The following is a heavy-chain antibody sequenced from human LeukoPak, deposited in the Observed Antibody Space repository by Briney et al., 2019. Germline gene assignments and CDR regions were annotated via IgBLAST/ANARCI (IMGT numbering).Heavy chain of an antibody. Sequence: SETLSLTCAVYGGSFSGYYWSWIRQPPGKGLEWIGEINHSGSTNYNPSLKSRVTISVDTSKNQFSLKLSSVTAADTAVYYCARGRYSGYDYDYYDSSGYYYYFDYWGQGTLVTVSS. CDR3: ARGRYSGYDYDYYDSSGYYYYFDY. CDR1: GGSFSGYY. J-gene: IGHJ4*02. D-gene: IGHD3-22*01. CDR2: INHSGST. V-gene: IGHV4-34*01.